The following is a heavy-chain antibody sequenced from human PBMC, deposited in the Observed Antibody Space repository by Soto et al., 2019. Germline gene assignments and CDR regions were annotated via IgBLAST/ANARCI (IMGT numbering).Heavy chain of an antibody. D-gene: IGHD2-21*02. Sequence: ASVKVSCKASGYTFTSYDINWVRQATGQGLEWMGWMNPNSGNTGYAQKFQGRVTMTRNTSISTAYMELSSLRSEDTAVYYCARFRCLFYCGGDCCQFGVDAFDIWGQGTMVTVSS. J-gene: IGHJ3*02. CDR1: GYTFTSYD. CDR3: ARFRCLFYCGGDCCQFGVDAFDI. CDR2: MNPNSGNT. V-gene: IGHV1-8*01.